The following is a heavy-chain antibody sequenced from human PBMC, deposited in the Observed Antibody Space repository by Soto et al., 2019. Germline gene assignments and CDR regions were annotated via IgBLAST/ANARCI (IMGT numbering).Heavy chain of an antibody. CDR2: IYTDGSST. Sequence: EVQLVESGGGLVQPGGSLRLSCAASGFNFSSYRMYGVRQAPGQGLVWVSRIYTDGSSTTYADFVKGRFTISRDNAKNTLSLQMISLREEDTAFYYCARGIVGATRFHYCGRGTLGTFAS. CDR1: GFNFSSYR. D-gene: IGHD1-26*01. J-gene: IGHJ4*01. CDR3: ARGIVGATRFHY. V-gene: IGHV3-74*03.